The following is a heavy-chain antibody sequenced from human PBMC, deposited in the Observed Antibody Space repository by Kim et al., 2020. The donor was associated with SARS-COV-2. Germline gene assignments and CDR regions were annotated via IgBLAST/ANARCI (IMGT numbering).Heavy chain of an antibody. V-gene: IGHV1-3*01. Sequence: ASVKVSCKASGYTFTSYAMHWVRQAPGQRLEWMGWINAGNGNTKYSQKFQGRVTITRDTSASTAYMELSSLRSEDTAVYYCAIPPGPLFGSGWYYFDYWGQGTLVTVSS. CDR1: GYTFTSYA. D-gene: IGHD6-19*01. J-gene: IGHJ4*02. CDR3: AIPPGPLFGSGWYYFDY. CDR2: INAGNGNT.